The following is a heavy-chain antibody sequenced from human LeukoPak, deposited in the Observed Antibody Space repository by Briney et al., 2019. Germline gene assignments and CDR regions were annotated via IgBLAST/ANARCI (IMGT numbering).Heavy chain of an antibody. Sequence: GSLRLSCAASGFTFSSYAMSWVRQAPGKGLEWVSAISGSGGSTYYADSVKGRFTISRDNSKNTLYLQMNSLRAEDTAVYYCAKGGDNSSWYWVLDLGPFDPWGQGTLVTVSS. CDR2: ISGSGGST. CDR3: AKGGDNSSWYWVLDLGPFDP. V-gene: IGHV3-23*01. CDR1: GFTFSSYA. J-gene: IGHJ5*02. D-gene: IGHD6-13*01.